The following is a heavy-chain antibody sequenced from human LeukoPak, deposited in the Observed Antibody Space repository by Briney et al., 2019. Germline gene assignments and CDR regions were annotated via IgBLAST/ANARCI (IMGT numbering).Heavy chain of an antibody. CDR2: ISGAGGTT. D-gene: IGHD4-17*01. J-gene: IGHJ3*02. V-gene: IGHV3-23*01. CDR3: ARDPNGDYIGAFEI. CDR1: GFTFSSYA. Sequence: GGSLRLSCAASGFTFSSYAMMWLRQAPGKGLEWVSAISGAGGTTLYADSVKGRFTISRDNSKNTLYLQMSSLRAEDTAVYYCARDPNGDYIGAFEIWGQGTMVTV.